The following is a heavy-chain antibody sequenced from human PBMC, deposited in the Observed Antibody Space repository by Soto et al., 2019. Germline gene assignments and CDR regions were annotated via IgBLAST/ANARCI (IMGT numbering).Heavy chain of an antibody. V-gene: IGHV4-59*01. J-gene: IGHJ6*03. CDR3: ARGPPYSSSWNDYYYYMDV. D-gene: IGHD6-13*01. CDR1: GGSISSYY. Sequence: SETLSLTCTVSGGSISSYYWSWIRQPPGKGLEWIGYIYYSGSTNYNPSLKSRVTISVDTSKNQFSLKLSSVTAADTAVYYCARGPPYSSSWNDYYYYMDVWGKGTTVTVSS. CDR2: IYYSGST.